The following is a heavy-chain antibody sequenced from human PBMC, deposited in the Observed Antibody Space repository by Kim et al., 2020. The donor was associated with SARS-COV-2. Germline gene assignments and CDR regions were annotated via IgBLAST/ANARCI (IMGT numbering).Heavy chain of an antibody. Sequence: SETLSLTCTVSGGSISSYYWSWIRQPPGKGLEWIGYIYYSGSTNYNPSLKSRVTISVDTSKNQFSLKLSSVTAADTAVYYCARAGTDWSGYLYYFDYWGQGTLVTVSS. J-gene: IGHJ4*02. D-gene: IGHD3-3*01. CDR3: ARAGTDWSGYLYYFDY. CDR1: GGSISSYY. CDR2: IYYSGST. V-gene: IGHV4-59*01.